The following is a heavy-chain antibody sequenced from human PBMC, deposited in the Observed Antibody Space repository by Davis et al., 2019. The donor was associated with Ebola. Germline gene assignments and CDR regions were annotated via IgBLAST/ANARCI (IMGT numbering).Heavy chain of an antibody. CDR1: GFTFSSYG. D-gene: IGHD3-10*01. Sequence: GESLKISCAASGFTFSSYGMHWVRQAPGKGLEWVAVIWYDGSNKYYADSVKGRFTISRDNAKNTVYLQMNSLRAEDTAVYHCARFGLNGMDVWGQGTTVTVSS. CDR3: ARFGLNGMDV. J-gene: IGHJ6*02. CDR2: IWYDGSNK. V-gene: IGHV3-33*01.